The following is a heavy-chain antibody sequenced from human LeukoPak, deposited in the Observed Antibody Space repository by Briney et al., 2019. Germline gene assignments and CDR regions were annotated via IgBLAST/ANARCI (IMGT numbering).Heavy chain of an antibody. CDR1: GYSFTSYW. J-gene: IGHJ3*02. CDR2: IDPSDSYT. V-gene: IGHV5-10-1*01. CDR3: ARQGGYCSGGSCYSGAFDI. Sequence: GESLRISCKGSGYSFTSYWISWVRQMPGKGLEWMGRIDPSDSYTNYSPSFQGHVTISADKSISTAYLQLSSLKASDTAMYYCARQGGYCSGGSCYSGAFDIWGQGTMVTVSS. D-gene: IGHD2-15*01.